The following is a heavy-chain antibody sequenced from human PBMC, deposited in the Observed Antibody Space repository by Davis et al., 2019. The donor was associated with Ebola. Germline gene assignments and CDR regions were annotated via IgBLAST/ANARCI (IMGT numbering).Heavy chain of an antibody. CDR2: IYDRST. CDR1: GFTVSSNH. Sequence: PGGSLRLSCAASGFTVSSNHMSWVRQAPGKGLEWVSVIYDRSTAYADSVRGQFTISRDKSNNSLYLDMNSLRVDDTAVYYCATTQWLREFDNWGQGTLVTVSS. D-gene: IGHD6-19*01. CDR3: ATTQWLREFDN. J-gene: IGHJ4*02. V-gene: IGHV3-53*05.